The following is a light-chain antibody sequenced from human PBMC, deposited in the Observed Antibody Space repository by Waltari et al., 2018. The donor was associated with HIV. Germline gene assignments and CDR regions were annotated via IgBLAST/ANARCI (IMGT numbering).Light chain of an antibody. V-gene: IGKV1-39*01. Sequence: DIQMTQSPSSLSASVGDRVTITCRTSQSIGSYLNWYQQKPGKAPKLLIYVASFLHSGVPSRFSGSGSGTHFTLTISSLQIDDFATYYCQQTNGIREFTFGHGTKLEIK. CDR3: QQTNGIREFT. CDR2: VAS. J-gene: IGKJ2*01. CDR1: QSIGSY.